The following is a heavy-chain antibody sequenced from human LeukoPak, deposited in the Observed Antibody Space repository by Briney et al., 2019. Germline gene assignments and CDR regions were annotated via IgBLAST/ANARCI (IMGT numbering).Heavy chain of an antibody. Sequence: GGSLRLSCAASGFTFSTYWMHWVRQAPGKGLVWVSRINSDGSVTTYADPVKGRFTISRDNAKNTLYLQMNSLGAEDTAVYYCARGVGATGIGSWGQGTLVTVSS. J-gene: IGHJ4*02. CDR2: INSDGSVT. CDR1: GFTFSTYW. D-gene: IGHD1-26*01. V-gene: IGHV3-74*01. CDR3: ARGVGATGIGS.